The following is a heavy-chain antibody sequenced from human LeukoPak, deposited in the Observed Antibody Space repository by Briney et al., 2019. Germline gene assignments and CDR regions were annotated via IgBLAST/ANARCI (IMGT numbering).Heavy chain of an antibody. CDR3: AKDVWGSSSGAFDI. J-gene: IGHJ3*02. CDR1: GFTFSNYA. D-gene: IGHD3-16*01. Sequence: GGSLILSCAASGFTFSNYAMNWVRQAPGKGLEWVSGISGSGSSTYYGDSVKGRFTISRDNSKNTLYLQMNSLRAEDTAAYYCAKDVWGSSSGAFDIWGQGTMVTVSS. CDR2: ISGSGSST. V-gene: IGHV3-23*01.